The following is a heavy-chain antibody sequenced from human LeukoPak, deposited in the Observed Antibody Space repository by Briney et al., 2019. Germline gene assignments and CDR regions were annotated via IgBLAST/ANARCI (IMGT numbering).Heavy chain of an antibody. CDR2: IYYSGST. Sequence: SETLSLTCTVSGGSISSYYWSWIRQPPGKGLEWIGYIYYSGSTNYNPSLKSRVTISVDTSKNQFSLKLSSVTAADTAVYYCARWTYYDFWSGYWNVWGKGTTVTVSS. CDR1: GGSISSYY. CDR3: ARWTYYDFWSGYWNV. V-gene: IGHV4-59*12. D-gene: IGHD3-3*01. J-gene: IGHJ6*04.